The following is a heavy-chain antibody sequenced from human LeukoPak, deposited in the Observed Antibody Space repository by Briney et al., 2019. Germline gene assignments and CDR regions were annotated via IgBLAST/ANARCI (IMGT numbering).Heavy chain of an antibody. Sequence: PGGSLRLSCAASGFTFSSYSMMWVRQAPGKGLEWVSYISSSSTTIHYADSVKGRFTISRDNAKNSVYLQMNSLRAEDTAVYYCARSSGWYHRGPDYYYYYMDVWGKGTTVTVSS. D-gene: IGHD6-19*01. J-gene: IGHJ6*03. CDR1: GFTFSSYS. CDR2: ISSSSTTI. V-gene: IGHV3-48*01. CDR3: ARSSGWYHRGPDYYYYYMDV.